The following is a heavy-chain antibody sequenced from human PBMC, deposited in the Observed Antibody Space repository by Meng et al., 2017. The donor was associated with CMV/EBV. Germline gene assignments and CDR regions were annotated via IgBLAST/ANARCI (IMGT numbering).Heavy chain of an antibody. J-gene: IGHJ4*02. Sequence: SVKVSCKASGGTFSSYSFSWVRQAPGQGFEWVGRIIPILGIANYAQKFQGRVTITADKSTSTAYMELSSLRSEDTAVYYCARAGTRYSGSYLFDYWGQGTLVTVSS. CDR2: IIPILGIA. CDR3: ARAGTRYSGSYLFDY. V-gene: IGHV1-69*10. CDR1: GGTFSSYS. D-gene: IGHD1-26*01.